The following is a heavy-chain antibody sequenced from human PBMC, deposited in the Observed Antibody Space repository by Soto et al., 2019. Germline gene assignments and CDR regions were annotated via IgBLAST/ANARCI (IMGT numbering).Heavy chain of an antibody. J-gene: IGHJ4*02. CDR1: GFTFNTYA. CDR3: ARNAMSTVSRRGHNFDS. V-gene: IGHV3-23*01. D-gene: IGHD4-17*01. Sequence: EVQLLESGGGLVQPGGSLRLSCAASGFTFNTYAMSWVRQAPGEGLKWVSGIGGCTGATYNADSVKGRFTVPRYNSKNSLYILSNYRRVEATLVYYCARNAMSTVSRRGHNFDSWGQGTLVTVPP. CDR2: IGGCTGAT.